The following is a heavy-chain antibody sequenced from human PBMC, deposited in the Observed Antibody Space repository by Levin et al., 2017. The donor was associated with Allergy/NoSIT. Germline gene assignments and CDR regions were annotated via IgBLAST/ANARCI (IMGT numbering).Heavy chain of an antibody. CDR1: GGSFSGYY. CDR3: ARGLGGATDY. CDR2: INHSGST. V-gene: IGHV4-34*01. J-gene: IGHJ4*02. Sequence: SQTLSLTCAVYGGSFSGYYWSWIRQPPGKGLEWIGEINHSGSTNYNPSLKSRVTISVDTSKNQFSLKLSSVTAADTAVYYCARGLGGATDYWGQGTLVTVSS. D-gene: IGHD1-26*01.